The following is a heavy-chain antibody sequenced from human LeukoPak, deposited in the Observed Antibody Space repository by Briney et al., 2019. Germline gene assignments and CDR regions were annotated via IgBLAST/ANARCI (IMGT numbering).Heavy chain of an antibody. V-gene: IGHV1-69*04. J-gene: IGHJ3*02. D-gene: IGHD3-22*01. Sequence: ASVKVSCKASGGTFSSYAISWVRQAPGQGLEWMGRIIPIFGIANYAQKFQGRVTITADKSTSTAYMELSSLRSEDTAVYYCARDSSGLLRGAFDIWGQGTMVTVSS. CDR2: IIPIFGIA. CDR3: ARDSSGLLRGAFDI. CDR1: GGTFSSYA.